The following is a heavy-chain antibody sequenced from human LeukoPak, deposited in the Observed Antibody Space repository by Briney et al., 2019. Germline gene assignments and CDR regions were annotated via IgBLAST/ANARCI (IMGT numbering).Heavy chain of an antibody. J-gene: IGHJ4*02. Sequence: SETLSLTCTVSGGSISSYYWSWIRQPAGKGLEWIGRIYTSGSTNYNPSLKSRVTMSVDTSKNQFSLKLSSVTAADTAVYYCARDGAYYDSSGSAPFDYWGQGTLVSVSS. CDR2: IYTSGST. V-gene: IGHV4-4*07. CDR1: GGSISSYY. D-gene: IGHD3-22*01. CDR3: ARDGAYYDSSGSAPFDY.